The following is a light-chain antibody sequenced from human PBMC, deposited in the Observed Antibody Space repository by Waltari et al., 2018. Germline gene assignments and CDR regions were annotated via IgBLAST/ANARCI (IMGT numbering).Light chain of an antibody. V-gene: IGKV3-11*01. CDR2: DAS. CDR1: QSVSSY. Sequence: EIVLTQSPATLSLSAGERATLSCRASQSVSSYLAWYQQKPGQAPRLLIYDASNRATGIPSRFSGSGSGTDFTLTISSLEPEDFAGYYCQQRSNWLTFGGGTKVEIK. J-gene: IGKJ4*01. CDR3: QQRSNWLT.